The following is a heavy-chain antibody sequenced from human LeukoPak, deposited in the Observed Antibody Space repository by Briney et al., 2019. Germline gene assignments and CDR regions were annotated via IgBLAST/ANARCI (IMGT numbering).Heavy chain of an antibody. CDR3: NVYYYDSSGYRDY. CDR2: ISSSSSYI. V-gene: IGHV3-21*01. D-gene: IGHD3-22*01. CDR1: GITFSSYS. Sequence: GGSLRLSCAASGITFSSYSMNWVRQAPGKGLEWVSSISSSSSYIYYADSVKGRFTISRDNAKNSLYLQMNSLRAEDTAVYYCNVYYYDSSGYRDYWGQGTLVTVSS. J-gene: IGHJ4*02.